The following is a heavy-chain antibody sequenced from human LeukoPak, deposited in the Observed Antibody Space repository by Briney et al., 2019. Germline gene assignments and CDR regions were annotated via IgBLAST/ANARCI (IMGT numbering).Heavy chain of an antibody. D-gene: IGHD3-3*01. CDR1: GFTFSSYA. CDR2: ISGSGGST. Sequence: GGSLRLSCAASGFTFSSYAMHWVRQAPGKGLEWVSGISGSGGSTYYVDSVKGRFTISRDNSKNTLYLEMNSLRAEDTAVYYCAKSLGIFWSGYYPHYWGQGTLVTVSS. V-gene: IGHV3-23*01. J-gene: IGHJ4*02. CDR3: AKSLGIFWSGYYPHY.